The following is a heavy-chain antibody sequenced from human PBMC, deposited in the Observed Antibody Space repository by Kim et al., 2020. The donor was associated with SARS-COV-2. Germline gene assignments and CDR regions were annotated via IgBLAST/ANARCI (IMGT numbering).Heavy chain of an antibody. V-gene: IGHV3-23*01. CDR2: ISASGGYT. D-gene: IGHD6-19*01. J-gene: IGHJ6*02. CDR3: AKVSVAGGCYYYGMDV. CDR1: GFTFDNYA. Sequence: GGSLRLSCAASGFTFDNYAISWVRQAPGKGLEWVSTISASGGYTYYTDSVRGRFSISRDNSKNTLYLQINSLRAEDTAGYYCAKVSVAGGCYYYGMDVWGQGTTVTVSS.